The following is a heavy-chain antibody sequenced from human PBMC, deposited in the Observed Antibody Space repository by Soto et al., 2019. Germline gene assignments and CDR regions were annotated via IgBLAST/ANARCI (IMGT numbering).Heavy chain of an antibody. CDR3: ARSPGVFDY. CDR2: LVPVFGRA. CDR1: GGTFSSLA. D-gene: IGHD3-10*01. Sequence: QVQLVQSGDEVKKPGSSVKVSCKASGGTFSSLAISWVRQAPGQGLEWMGGLVPVFGRANYAQKFQDRVTITADKSTSTSYMELSSLRSEDTAVYYCARSPGVFDYWGQGTLVTVSS. J-gene: IGHJ4*02. V-gene: IGHV1-69*06.